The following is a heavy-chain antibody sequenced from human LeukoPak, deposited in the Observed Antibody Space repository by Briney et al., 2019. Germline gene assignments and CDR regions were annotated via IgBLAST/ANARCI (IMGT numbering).Heavy chain of an antibody. V-gene: IGHV4-59*01. CDR3: ARGVYIAAAQYAY. Sequence: SETLSLTCTVSGGSISSYYWSLIRQPPRKGLEWIGYIYYSGTTNYNPSLKSRVTISVDTSKNQFSLKLSSVTAADTAVYYCARGVYIAAAQYAYWGQGTLVTVSS. CDR2: IYYSGTT. J-gene: IGHJ4*02. CDR1: GGSISSYY. D-gene: IGHD6-13*01.